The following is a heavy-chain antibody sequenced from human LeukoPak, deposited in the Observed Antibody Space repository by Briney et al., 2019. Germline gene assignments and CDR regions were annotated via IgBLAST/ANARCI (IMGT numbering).Heavy chain of an antibody. D-gene: IGHD6-19*01. J-gene: IGHJ4*02. CDR1: GFAFSVYE. CDR2: ISSSGANR. V-gene: IGHV3-48*03. CDR3: ATLTVASTFDY. Sequence: QTGGSLRLSCAASGFAFSVYEMYWVRQAPGKGLEWISYISSSGANRYYADSVKGRFTISRDNAYNSLFLQMNSLRAEDTAVYYCATLTVASTFDYWGQGTLVTVSS.